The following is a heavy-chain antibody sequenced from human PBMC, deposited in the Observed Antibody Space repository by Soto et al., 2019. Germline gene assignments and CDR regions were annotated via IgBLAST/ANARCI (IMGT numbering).Heavy chain of an antibody. D-gene: IGHD3-10*01. CDR1: GYTFTSYG. CDR2: ISAYNGNT. CDR3: ARRGYYGSGRVAYQYYFYGMDV. Sequence: QVQLVQSGAEVKKPGASVKVSCKASGYTFTSYGISWVRQAPGQGLEWMGWISAYNGNTNYAQKLQGRVTMTTDTSTSTAYMELRSRRSDDTAVYYCARRGYYGSGRVAYQYYFYGMDVWGQGTTVTVSS. V-gene: IGHV1-18*04. J-gene: IGHJ6*02.